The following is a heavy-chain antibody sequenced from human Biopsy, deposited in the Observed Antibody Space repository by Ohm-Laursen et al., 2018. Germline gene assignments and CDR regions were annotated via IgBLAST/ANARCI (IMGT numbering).Heavy chain of an antibody. D-gene: IGHD2-8*01. CDR1: GYSISSGFF. V-gene: IGHV4-38-2*02. CDR3: VRIVTNGGTDH. Sequence: SGTLSLTCTVSGYSISSGFFCGWYRRPRGGGLEWIATVYRRGNTYYNPSLKSRVTISIDTSKNQFFLKMSSVSAADTAIYYCVRIVTNGGTDHWGQGMLVTVSS. CDR2: VYRRGNT. J-gene: IGHJ4*02.